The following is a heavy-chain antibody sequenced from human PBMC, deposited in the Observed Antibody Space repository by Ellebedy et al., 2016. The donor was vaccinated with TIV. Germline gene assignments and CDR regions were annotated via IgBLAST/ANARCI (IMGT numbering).Heavy chain of an antibody. Sequence: GESLKISCAASGFIFSTYTMNWVRQAPGKGLEWVSSISSNGRHIYYADSVRARFAISRDNAGGSLWLQMTSLRAEDTALYYCARDPDTGAGWYFDLWGRGTLVTVSS. V-gene: IGHV3-21*01. CDR2: ISSNGRHI. D-gene: IGHD1-14*01. CDR1: GFIFSTYT. J-gene: IGHJ2*01. CDR3: ARDPDTGAGWYFDL.